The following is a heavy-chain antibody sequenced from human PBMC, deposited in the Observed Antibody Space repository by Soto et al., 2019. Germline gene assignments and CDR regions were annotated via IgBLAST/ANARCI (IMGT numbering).Heavy chain of an antibody. V-gene: IGHV1-3*01. D-gene: IGHD6-19*01. J-gene: IGHJ4*02. Sequence: ASVKVSCKASGYTFTSYAMHWVRQAPGQRLEWMGWINAGNGNTKYSQKFQGRVTITRDTSASTAYMELSSLRSEDTAVYYCARDLRIAVAGDFDYWGQGTLVTVSS. CDR1: GYTFTSYA. CDR2: INAGNGNT. CDR3: ARDLRIAVAGDFDY.